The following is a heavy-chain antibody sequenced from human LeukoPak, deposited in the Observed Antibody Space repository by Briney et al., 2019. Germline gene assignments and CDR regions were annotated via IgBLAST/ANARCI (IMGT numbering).Heavy chain of an antibody. V-gene: IGHV4-34*01. CDR3: ARRVGRYFGERAYYYNYMDV. CDR2: INHSGST. J-gene: IGHJ6*03. Sequence: SETLSLTCTVSGGSISSYYWSWIRQPAGKGLEWIGEINHSGSTNYNPSLKSRVTISVDTSKNQFSLKLSSVTAADTAVYYCARRVGRYFGERAYYYNYMDVWGKGTTVTISS. D-gene: IGHD3-10*01. CDR1: GGSISSYY.